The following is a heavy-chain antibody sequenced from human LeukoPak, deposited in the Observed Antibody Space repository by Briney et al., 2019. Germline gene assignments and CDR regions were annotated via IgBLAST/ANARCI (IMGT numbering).Heavy chain of an antibody. CDR3: AEFSSSLEQIDY. CDR2: IGTAGDT. D-gene: IGHD6-6*01. J-gene: IGHJ4*02. Sequence: GGSLRLSCAASGFTFSSYDMHWVRQATGKGLEWVSAIGTAGDTYYPGSVKGRFTISRENAKNSLYLQMNSLRAEDTAVYYCAEFSSSLEQIDYWGQGTLVTVSS. V-gene: IGHV3-13*01. CDR1: GFTFSSYD.